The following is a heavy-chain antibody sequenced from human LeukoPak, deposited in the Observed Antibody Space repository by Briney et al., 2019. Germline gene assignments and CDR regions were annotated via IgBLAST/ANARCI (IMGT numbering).Heavy chain of an antibody. CDR3: ARDGSSGWRYYYYYMDV. V-gene: IGHV3-20*04. J-gene: IGHJ6*03. Sequence: GGSLRLSCAASGFTFSSYSMNWFRQAPGKGLEWVSGINWNGGSTGYADSVKGRFTISRDNAKNSLYLQMNSLRAEDTALYYCARDGSSGWRYYYYYMDVWGKGTTVTVSS. CDR1: GFTFSSYS. D-gene: IGHD6-19*01. CDR2: INWNGGST.